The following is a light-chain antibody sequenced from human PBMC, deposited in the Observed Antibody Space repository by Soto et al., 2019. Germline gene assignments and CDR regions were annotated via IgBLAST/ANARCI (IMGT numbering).Light chain of an antibody. V-gene: IGLV2-14*01. CDR2: EVT. CDR3: SSYTSSSTLV. CDR1: STDIGAYNY. J-gene: IGLJ2*01. Sequence: QSVLTQPASVSGSPGQSITISCTGTSTDIGAYNYVSWCQQHPGKAPKLLIYEVTNRPSGVSNRFSGSKSGNTASLTISGLQAEDEADYYCSSYTSSSTLVFGGGTKLTVL.